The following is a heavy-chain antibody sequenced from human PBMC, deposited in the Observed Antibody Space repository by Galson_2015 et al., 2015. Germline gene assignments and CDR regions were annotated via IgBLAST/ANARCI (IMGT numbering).Heavy chain of an antibody. V-gene: IGHV3-48*02. J-gene: IGHJ4*02. Sequence: SLRLSCAASGFTFSSYSMNWVRQAPGKGLEWVSYISSSSGTIYYADSVKGRFTISRDNAKNSLYLQMNSLRDEDTAVYYCARPDYSNRAGFDYWGQGTLVTVSS. CDR2: ISSSSGTI. CDR1: GFTFSSYS. CDR3: ARPDYSNRAGFDY. D-gene: IGHD4-11*01.